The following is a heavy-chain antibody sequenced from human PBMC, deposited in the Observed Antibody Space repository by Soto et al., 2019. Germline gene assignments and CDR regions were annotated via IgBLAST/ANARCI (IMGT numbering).Heavy chain of an antibody. CDR3: AKTQYYMDV. V-gene: IGHV3-23*01. CDR2: ITGGGDRT. Sequence: GGSLRLSCAASGFTFSSYAMSWVRQAPGKELEWVSAITGGGDRTYYADSVMGRFTISRDTYKNTLYLQLNSLRVEDTAVYYCAKTQYYMDVWGEGTTVTVSS. J-gene: IGHJ6*03. CDR1: GFTFSSYA.